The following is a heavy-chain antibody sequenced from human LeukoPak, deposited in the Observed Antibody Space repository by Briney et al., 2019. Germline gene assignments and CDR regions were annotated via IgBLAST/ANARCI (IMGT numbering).Heavy chain of an antibody. CDR1: GFTFSSYS. CDR3: ARDRGGSYSAIDY. CDR2: ISSSSITI. J-gene: IGHJ4*02. Sequence: PGGSLRLSCAASGFTFSSYSLNWVRQAPGKGLECVSFISSSSITIYYADSVKGRFTISRDNAEKSLYLQMNSLRAEDTAVYYCARDRGGSYSAIDYWGQGTLVTVSS. V-gene: IGHV3-48*04. D-gene: IGHD2-15*01.